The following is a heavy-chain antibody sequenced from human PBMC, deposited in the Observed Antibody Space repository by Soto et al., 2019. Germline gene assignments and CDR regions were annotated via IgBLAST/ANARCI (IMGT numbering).Heavy chain of an antibody. CDR3: ARHVHRPYDFWSGPREVDY. J-gene: IGHJ4*02. V-gene: IGHV4-59*08. Sequence: SETLSLTCTVSGGSISSYYWSWIRQPPGKGLEWIGYIYYSGSTNYNPSLKSRVTISVDTSKNQFSLKLSSVTAADTAVYYCARHVHRPYDFWSGPREVDYWGQGTLVTVSS. D-gene: IGHD3-3*01. CDR2: IYYSGST. CDR1: GGSISSYY.